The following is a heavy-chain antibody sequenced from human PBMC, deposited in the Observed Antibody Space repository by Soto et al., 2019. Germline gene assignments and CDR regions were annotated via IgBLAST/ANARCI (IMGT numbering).Heavy chain of an antibody. CDR2: LSYDETKK. CDR1: GFSLSSYA. V-gene: IGHV3-30*18. D-gene: IGHD2-15*01. CDR3: AKVRRDGDFMHILVVDF. Sequence: QVRLVESGGGVVQPGGSLRLSCATSGFSLSSYAMHWVRQAPGKGLEWVALLSYDETKKYYADSVKGRFTISRDTSKNTFFLQLHNVRLEDTAVDDCAKVRRDGDFMHILVVDFWGQGAHVTVSS. J-gene: IGHJ4*02.